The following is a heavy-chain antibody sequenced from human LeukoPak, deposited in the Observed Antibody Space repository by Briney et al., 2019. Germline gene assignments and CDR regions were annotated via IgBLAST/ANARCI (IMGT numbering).Heavy chain of an antibody. V-gene: IGHV3-21*01. J-gene: IGHJ4*02. CDR2: IRTSSDYI. D-gene: IGHD3-16*01. CDR3: ARADTLTSYFDY. Sequence: GESLRLSCAASGFTFSYYSMNWVRQAPGKGLEWVLSIRTSSDYIYYADSVKGRFTISRDNAKNSLDLQMSSLRVDDTAVYYCARADTLTSYFDYWGQGTLVTVSS. CDR1: GFTFSYYS.